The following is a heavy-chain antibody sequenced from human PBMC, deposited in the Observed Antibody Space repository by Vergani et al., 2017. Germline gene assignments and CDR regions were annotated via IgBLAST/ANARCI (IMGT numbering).Heavy chain of an antibody. CDR3: ARSRPYCTSGSCPAI. D-gene: IGHD2-15*01. J-gene: IGHJ1*01. V-gene: IGHV4-61*02. CDR1: GEFIRSGSHY. CDR2: IHTRGST. Sequence: QVKLHESGPGLLKPSQTLSLTCTFSGEFIRSGSHYWSWIRQPAGKGPAWIGHIHTRGSTDLNPSFQSRVSISVDNSKSQFSLKLNSVTVADTAVYYCARSRPYCTSGSCPAIWGQGTLVTVSS.